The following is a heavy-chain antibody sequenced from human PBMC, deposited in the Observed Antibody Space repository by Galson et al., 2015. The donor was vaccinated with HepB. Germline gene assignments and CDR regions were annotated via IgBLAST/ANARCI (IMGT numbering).Heavy chain of an antibody. J-gene: IGHJ6*02. CDR2: IIPIFGTA. V-gene: IGHV1-69*13. Sequence: SVKVSCKASGGTFSSYAISWVRQAPGQGLEWMGGIIPIFGTANYAQKFQGRVTITADESTSTAYMELSSLRSEDTAVYYCAREYQLGYCTNGVCRYGMDVWGQGTTVTVSS. D-gene: IGHD2-8*01. CDR3: AREYQLGYCTNGVCRYGMDV. CDR1: GGTFSSYA.